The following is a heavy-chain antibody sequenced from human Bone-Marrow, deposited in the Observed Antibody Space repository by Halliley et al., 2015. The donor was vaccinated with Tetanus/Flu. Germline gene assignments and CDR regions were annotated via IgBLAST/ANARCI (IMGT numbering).Heavy chain of an antibody. CDR1: DDSMSPYY. V-gene: IGHV4-59*01. D-gene: IGHD3-10*01. CDR2: IYSSSGNT. J-gene: IGHJ4*02. Sequence: TLSLTCTVSDDSMSPYYWGWIRQPPGKWLEWIGYIYSSSGNTDYNPSLKSRVTISIDMSNNQFPLNLRSVTAADTAIYYCGRAKRVNNVWFGDLYLDSWGQGTLVTVSS. CDR3: GRAKRVNNVWFGDLYLDS.